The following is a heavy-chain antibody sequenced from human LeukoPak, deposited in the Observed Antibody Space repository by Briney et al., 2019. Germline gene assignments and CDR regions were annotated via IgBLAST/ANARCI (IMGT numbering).Heavy chain of an antibody. J-gene: IGHJ4*02. CDR1: GFTFSSYE. D-gene: IGHD2-15*01. CDR3: ARDSSRYCSGGSCYIY. Sequence: GGSLRLSCAASGFTFSSYEMNWVRQAPGKGLEWVSYISSSGSTIYYADSVRGRFTISRDNAKNSLYLQMNSLRAEDTAVYYCARDSSRYCSGGSCYIYWGQGTLVTVSS. CDR2: ISSSGSTI. V-gene: IGHV3-48*03.